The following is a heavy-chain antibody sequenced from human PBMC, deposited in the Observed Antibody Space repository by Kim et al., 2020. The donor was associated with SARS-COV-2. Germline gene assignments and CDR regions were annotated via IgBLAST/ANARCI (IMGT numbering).Heavy chain of an antibody. J-gene: IGHJ3*01. V-gene: IGHV4-61*01. CDR2: IHYTVTT. CDR1: GGSLDRGNYY. D-gene: IGHD3-16*01. Sequence: SETLSLTCSVSGGSLDRGNYYWGWIRQAPGKGLEFISYIHYTVTTTYNPSLKSRVTISLDMSKNQFSLDLSSMTPADTAVYYCVRDGGSTAPNAFDVWGQGTMVTVSS. CDR3: VRDGGSTAPNAFDV.